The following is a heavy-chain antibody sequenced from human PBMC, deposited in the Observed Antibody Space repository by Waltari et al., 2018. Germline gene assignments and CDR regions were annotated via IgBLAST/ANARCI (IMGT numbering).Heavy chain of an antibody. D-gene: IGHD2-2*01. CDR2: FYYPGNI. V-gene: IGHV4-39*02. Sequence: QLQLQESGPGLVKPSETLSLTCTVSGGSVSPTSYSWAWVRRSPGKGLEWIGTFYYPGNIYYNPSLTSRVTISVDSPQNHLSLRLSSVTAADTAVYYCARLSGYCDDTGCYGHYAMDVWGQGTTVTVSS. CDR3: ARLSGYCDDTGCYGHYAMDV. CDR1: GGSVSPTSYS. J-gene: IGHJ6*02.